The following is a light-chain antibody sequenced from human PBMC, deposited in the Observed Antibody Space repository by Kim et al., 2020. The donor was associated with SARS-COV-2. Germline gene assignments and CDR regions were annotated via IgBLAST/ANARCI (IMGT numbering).Light chain of an antibody. J-gene: IGKJ2*01. CDR3: QHINSYPSYA. V-gene: IGKV1-9*01. CDR2: GAS. Sequence: AAEGGIVTITCRAHQDSSRRLAWYQRNPGKAPKLLIYGASTLQTGVPSRFSGSGSGPDFTLTISSLQPEDCGTYYCQHINSYPSYAFGQGTKLEI. CDR1: QDSSRR.